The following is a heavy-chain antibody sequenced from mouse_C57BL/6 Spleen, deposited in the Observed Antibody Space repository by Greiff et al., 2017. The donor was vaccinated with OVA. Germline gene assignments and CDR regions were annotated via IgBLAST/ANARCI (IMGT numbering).Heavy chain of an antibody. CDR3: TRWGSNYLYYYAMDY. D-gene: IGHD2-5*01. Sequence: VKLMESGAELVRPGASVTLSCKASGYTFTDYEMHWVKQTPVHGLEWIGAIDPETGGTAYNQKFKGKAILTADKSSSTAYMELRSLTSEDSAVYYCTRWGSNYLYYYAMDYWGQGTSVTVSS. CDR1: GYTFTDYE. V-gene: IGHV1-15*01. J-gene: IGHJ4*01. CDR2: IDPETGGT.